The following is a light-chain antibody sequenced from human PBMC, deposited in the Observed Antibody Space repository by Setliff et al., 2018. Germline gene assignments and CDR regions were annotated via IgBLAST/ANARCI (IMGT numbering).Light chain of an antibody. V-gene: IGLV1-40*01. Sequence: QSALAQPPSVSGAPGQRVTISCTGTISNIGAGFDVHWYQQFPGEVPKLLIYGNKNRPSGVPDRFSGSKSGTSGSLAITGLQAEDEADYYCQAYDTTLNAVVFGGGTKVTVL. CDR2: GNK. CDR3: QAYDTTLNAVV. CDR1: ISNIGAGFD. J-gene: IGLJ2*01.